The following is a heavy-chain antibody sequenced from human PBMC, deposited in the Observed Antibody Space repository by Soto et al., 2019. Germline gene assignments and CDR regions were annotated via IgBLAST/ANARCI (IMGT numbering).Heavy chain of an antibody. CDR2: IYYSGST. J-gene: IGHJ3*02. V-gene: IGHV4-59*01. Sequence: TSETLSLTCTVSGGSISSYYWSWIRQPPGKGLEWIGYIYYSGSTNYNPSLRSRVTISVDTSKNQFSLKLSSVTAADTAVYYCARDTYYYDSSGYYLPHDAFHIWGQGTMVTVSS. CDR3: ARDTYYYDSSGYYLPHDAFHI. CDR1: GGSISSYY. D-gene: IGHD3-22*01.